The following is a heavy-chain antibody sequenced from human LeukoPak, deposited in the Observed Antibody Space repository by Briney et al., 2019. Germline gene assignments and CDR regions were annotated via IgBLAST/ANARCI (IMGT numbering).Heavy chain of an antibody. CDR1: GFTFSNYA. V-gene: IGHV3-23*01. Sequence: GSLRLSCAVSGFTFSNYAMSWVRQAPEKGLEWVSTVSSSGSDSYYADSVKGRFTISRDNSKNTLSLQMNSLRVEDTAVYYCAKDAALLGNWFDPWGQGTLVTVSS. CDR2: VSSSGSDS. CDR3: AKDAALLGNWFDP. J-gene: IGHJ5*02. D-gene: IGHD3-10*01.